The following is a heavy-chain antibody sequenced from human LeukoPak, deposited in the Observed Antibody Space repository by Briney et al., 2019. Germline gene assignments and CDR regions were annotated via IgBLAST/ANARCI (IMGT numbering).Heavy chain of an antibody. CDR3: ARTEDGSSWNFDY. CDR1: GFTFSRNN. CDR2: ISSSGSYK. Sequence: GGSLRLSCAASGFTFSRNNMNWVRQAPGKGLEWVSSISSSGSYKYYADSVKGRFTISRDNAKNSLYLQMNSLRAEDTAVYYCARTEDGSSWNFDYWGQGTPVSVSS. V-gene: IGHV3-21*01. J-gene: IGHJ4*02. D-gene: IGHD6-13*01.